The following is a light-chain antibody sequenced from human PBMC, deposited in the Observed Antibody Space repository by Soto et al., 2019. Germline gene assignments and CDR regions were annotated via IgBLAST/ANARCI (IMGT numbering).Light chain of an antibody. J-gene: IGKJ5*01. Sequence: EIVLTQSPGTLSLSPGERATLSCRASQSVSNNYLAWYQQKPGQAPRLLIYGASNRATGIPDRFSGGGSGTDFTLTISRLEPEDFAVYYCQQYGGSPITFGQGTRLENK. V-gene: IGKV3-20*01. CDR2: GAS. CDR1: QSVSNNY. CDR3: QQYGGSPIT.